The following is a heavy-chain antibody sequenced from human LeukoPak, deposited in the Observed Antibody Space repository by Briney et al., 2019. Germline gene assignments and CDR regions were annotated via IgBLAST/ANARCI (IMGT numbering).Heavy chain of an antibody. D-gene: IGHD2-2*02. CDR2: IWYDGSNK. J-gene: IGHJ5*02. CDR3: PEDTARVVVPAAIRFP. V-gene: IGHV3-33*03. CDR1: GFTFSSYG. Sequence: GGSLRLSCAASGFTFSSYGMPWVRQGPGSGLVWVTVIWYDGSNKYYADSVKGRITSSRDKSKNRLYLQMNSLGAADAAVDYCPEDTARVVVPAAIRFPRGQGNLVTVSS.